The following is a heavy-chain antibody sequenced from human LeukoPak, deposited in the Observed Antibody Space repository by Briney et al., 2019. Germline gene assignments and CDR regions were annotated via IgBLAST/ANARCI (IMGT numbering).Heavy chain of an antibody. D-gene: IGHD6-19*01. CDR2: IYYSGST. V-gene: IGHV4-39*01. CDR3: ARRSSGWEKVDY. Sequence: SETLSLTCSVSGGSIGTSGYYWGWIRQPPGKGLEWIGNIYYSGSTYYNPTLKNRVLISADTSKTQFSLRLNSVTPADTAVCYCARRSSGWEKVDYWGQGTLVTVSS. CDR1: GGSIGTSGYY. J-gene: IGHJ4*02.